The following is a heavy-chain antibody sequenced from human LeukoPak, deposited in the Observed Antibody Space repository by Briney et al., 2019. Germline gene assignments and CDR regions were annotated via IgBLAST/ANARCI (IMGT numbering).Heavy chain of an antibody. V-gene: IGHV3-21*01. CDR1: GFTFSSYS. CDR3: ARDWGPNYGSGSYNNDPYFDY. Sequence: GGSLRLSCAASGFTFSSYSMNWVRQAPGKGLEWVSSISSSSSYIYYADSVKGRFTISRDNAKNSLYLQMNSLRAEDTAVYYCARDWGPNYGSGSYNNDPYFDYWGQGTLVTVSS. J-gene: IGHJ4*02. CDR2: ISSSSSYI. D-gene: IGHD3-10*01.